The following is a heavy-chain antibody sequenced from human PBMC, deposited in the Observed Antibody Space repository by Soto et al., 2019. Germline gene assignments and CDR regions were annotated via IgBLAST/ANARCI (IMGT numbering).Heavy chain of an antibody. CDR2: IYYSGST. CDR3: ARGVEMATTGLDY. CDR1: GGSVSSGSSY. J-gene: IGHJ4*02. D-gene: IGHD5-12*01. V-gene: IGHV4-61*01. Sequence: QVQLQESGPGLVKPSETLSLTCTVSGGSVSSGSSYWSWIRQPPGKGLEWIGYIYYSGSTNYNPSLKSRVTISVDTSKNQFSLKLSSVTAADTAVYYCARGVEMATTGLDYWGQGTLVTVSS.